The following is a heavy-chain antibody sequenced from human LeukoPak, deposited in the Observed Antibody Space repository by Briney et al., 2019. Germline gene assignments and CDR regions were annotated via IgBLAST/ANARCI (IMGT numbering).Heavy chain of an antibody. J-gene: IGHJ4*02. D-gene: IGHD3-16*02. CDR2: IYTTGKT. Sequence: SETLSLTCTVSSGSINSYYWGWVRQPAGRGLEWIGRIYTTGKTDYNPSLKSRLTMSVDTSKRQFSLNLTSVTAADTAIYYCARLGYTASHYFLDYWCQGTLVTVSS. V-gene: IGHV4-4*07. CDR1: SGSINSYY. CDR3: ARLGYTASHYFLDY.